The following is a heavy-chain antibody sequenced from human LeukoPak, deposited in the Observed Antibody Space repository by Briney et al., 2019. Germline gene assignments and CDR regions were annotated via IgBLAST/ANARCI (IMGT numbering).Heavy chain of an antibody. Sequence: GGSLRFSCAASGFTVITNDMTWVRQAPGKGLEWVSVLYSDGNTKYADSVQGRFTISRDNSKNTLYLEMNSLSPDDTAVYYCARGVEPLAANTLAYWGQGTLVTVSS. D-gene: IGHD1-14*01. V-gene: IGHV3-53*01. J-gene: IGHJ4*02. CDR3: ARGVEPLAANTLAY. CDR1: GFTVITND. CDR2: LYSDGNT.